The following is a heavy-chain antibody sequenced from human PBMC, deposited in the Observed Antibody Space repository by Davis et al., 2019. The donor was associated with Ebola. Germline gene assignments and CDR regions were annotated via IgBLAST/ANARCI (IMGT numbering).Heavy chain of an antibody. CDR2: FGTAGDT. V-gene: IGHV3-13*01. CDR1: GFTFSSYD. D-gene: IGHD3-10*01. CDR3: ARDQDTYYYGSGSYYNVGMGIDY. J-gene: IGHJ4*02. Sequence: GESLKISCAASGFTFSSYDMHWVRQATGKGLEWVSAFGTAGDTYYPGSVKGRFTISRENAKNSLYLQMNSLRAGDTAVYYCARDQDTYYYGSGSYYNVGMGIDYWGQGTLVTVSS.